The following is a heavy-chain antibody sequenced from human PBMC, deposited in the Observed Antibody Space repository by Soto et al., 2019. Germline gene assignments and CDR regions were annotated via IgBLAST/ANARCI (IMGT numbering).Heavy chain of an antibody. D-gene: IGHD3-22*01. J-gene: IGHJ4*02. CDR1: GFTFSSYD. CDR2: IGAAGDP. Sequence: GRSLRLSYAASGFTFSSYDMHWVRQATGKGLEWVSCIGAAGDPYYPGSVKGRFTISGESAKNSLYLQMNSLRAGDTAVYYCARGVPDSSRYFFVYWGPGTLVTDSS. CDR3: ARGVPDSSRYFFVY. V-gene: IGHV3-13*05.